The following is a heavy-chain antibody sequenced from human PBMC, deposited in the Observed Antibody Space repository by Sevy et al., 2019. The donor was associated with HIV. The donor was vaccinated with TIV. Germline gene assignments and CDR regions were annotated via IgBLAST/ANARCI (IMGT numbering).Heavy chain of an antibody. J-gene: IGHJ4*02. Sequence: GGSLRLSCAASGFTFSTYGMHWVRQAPGKGLEWVAVIWFDGSITYYADSVKGRFTISRDIAKNTLHLRMNSLRAEDTAVYYCARDLEFYDYGDYGPAFMPDYWGQGTLVTVSS. V-gene: IGHV3-33*01. CDR1: GFTFSTYG. CDR3: ARDLEFYDYGDYGPAFMPDY. D-gene: IGHD4-17*01. CDR2: IWFDGSIT.